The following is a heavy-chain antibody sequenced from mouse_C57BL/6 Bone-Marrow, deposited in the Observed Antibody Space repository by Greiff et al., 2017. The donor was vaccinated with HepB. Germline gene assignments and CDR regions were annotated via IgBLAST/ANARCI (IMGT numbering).Heavy chain of an antibody. J-gene: IGHJ2*01. V-gene: IGHV1-50*01. CDR1: GYTFTSYW. CDR2: IDPSDSYT. Sequence: VQLQQSGAELVKPGASVKLSCKASGYTFTSYWMQWVKQRPGQGLEWIGEIDPSDSYTNYNQKFKGKATLTVDTSSSTAYMQLSSLTSADSAVYYCASWDFDYWGQGTTLTVSS. CDR3: ASWDFDY. D-gene: IGHD4-1*01.